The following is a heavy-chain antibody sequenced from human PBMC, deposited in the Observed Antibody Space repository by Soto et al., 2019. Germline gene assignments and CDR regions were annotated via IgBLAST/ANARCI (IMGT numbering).Heavy chain of an antibody. CDR3: ARGGGPYYYYGFDV. Sequence: GGSLRLSCAASGFTFGTYSLNWVRQAPGKGLEWVSNISSSGSTTNYADSVKGRFTISRDNAKNSLYLQMNSLRDEDTAVYYCARGGGPYYYYGFDVWGQGTTVTVSS. CDR2: ISSSGSTT. J-gene: IGHJ6*02. CDR1: GFTFGTYS. V-gene: IGHV3-48*02.